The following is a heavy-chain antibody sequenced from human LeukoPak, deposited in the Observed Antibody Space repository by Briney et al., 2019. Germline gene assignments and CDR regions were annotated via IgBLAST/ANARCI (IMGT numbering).Heavy chain of an antibody. J-gene: IGHJ3*02. D-gene: IGHD3-22*01. V-gene: IGHV4-31*03. Sequence: SQTLSLTCTVSGGSISSGGYYWSWIRQHPGKGLEWIGYIYYSGSTYYSPSLKSRVTISVDTSKNQFSLKLSSVTAADTAVYYCARGYSSGYYYYAFDIWGQGTMVTVSS. CDR2: IYYSGST. CDR1: GGSISSGGYY. CDR3: ARGYSSGYYYYAFDI.